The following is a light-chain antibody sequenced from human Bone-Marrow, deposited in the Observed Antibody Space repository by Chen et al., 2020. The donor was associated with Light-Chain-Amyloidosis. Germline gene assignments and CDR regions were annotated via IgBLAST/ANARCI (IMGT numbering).Light chain of an antibody. Sequence: SYVLTQPSSVSVAPGQTAPIACGGNNIGSTSVHWYQQTPGQAPLLVVYGDSDRPSGIPERLSGSNSGNTATLTISRVEAGDEADYYCQVWDRSSDRPVFGGGTKLTVL. CDR2: GDS. CDR3: QVWDRSSDRPV. J-gene: IGLJ3*02. CDR1: NIGSTS. V-gene: IGLV3-21*02.